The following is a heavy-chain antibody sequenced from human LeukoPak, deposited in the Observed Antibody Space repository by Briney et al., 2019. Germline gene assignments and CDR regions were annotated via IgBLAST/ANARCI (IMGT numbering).Heavy chain of an antibody. CDR1: GFTFNRFY. Sequence: GSLRLSCSASGFTFNRFYLHWVRQAPGKGLEFVSHISSNGATTYYADSVKGRFTISRDNSKNTLYLQMNSLRAEDTAVYYCARDDSSSWYDWFDPWGQGTLVTVSS. J-gene: IGHJ5*02. D-gene: IGHD6-13*01. CDR3: ARDDSSSWYDWFDP. CDR2: ISSNGATT. V-gene: IGHV3-64*04.